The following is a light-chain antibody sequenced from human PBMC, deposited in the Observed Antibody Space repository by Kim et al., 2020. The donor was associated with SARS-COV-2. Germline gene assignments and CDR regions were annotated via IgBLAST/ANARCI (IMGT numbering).Light chain of an antibody. V-gene: IGKV3-15*01. J-gene: IGKJ4*01. CDR2: DSS. CDR3: QQYNNWPPLT. Sequence: SPGERATPPCRASQFVSSNLAWYQQKAGQAPRLLIYDSSTRATGIPARFSGSGSGTEFTLTISSLQSEDVAVYYCQQYNNWPPLTFGGGTKVDIK. CDR1: QFVSSN.